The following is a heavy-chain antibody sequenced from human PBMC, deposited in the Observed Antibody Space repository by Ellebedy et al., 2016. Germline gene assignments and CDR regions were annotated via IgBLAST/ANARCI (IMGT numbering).Heavy chain of an antibody. V-gene: IGHV4-34*01. Sequence: SETLSLXXAVSGGSFSDEYCSWIRQSRGKGLEWIGDIDQGGSVTYNPSLKSRVTMSVDTSKNQFSLKVTSLTAADTGVYYCARGLGRGFNWFNPWGQGTLVTVSS. CDR3: ARGLGRGFNWFNP. CDR2: IDQGGSV. CDR1: GGSFSDEY. J-gene: IGHJ5*02.